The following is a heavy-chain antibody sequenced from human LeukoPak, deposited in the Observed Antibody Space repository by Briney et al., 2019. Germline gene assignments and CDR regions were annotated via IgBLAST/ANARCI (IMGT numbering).Heavy chain of an antibody. CDR1: GFTFNSYA. CDR3: AREKRYNWNDADAFDI. V-gene: IGHV3-30-3*01. Sequence: GSLSPSCPASGFTFNSYAMHWVRQAPGKGLERVAVISYDGSNKYYADSVKGRFTISRDNSKNTLYLQMNSLRAEDTAVYYCAREKRYNWNDADAFDIWGQGTMVTVSS. D-gene: IGHD1-1*01. CDR2: ISYDGSNK. J-gene: IGHJ3*02.